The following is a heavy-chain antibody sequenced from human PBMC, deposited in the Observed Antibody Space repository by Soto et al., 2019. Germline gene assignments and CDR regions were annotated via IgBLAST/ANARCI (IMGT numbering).Heavy chain of an antibody. CDR2: ISYDGSTT. J-gene: IGHJ5*02. D-gene: IGHD4-17*01. CDR3: ARHLASTVTTSDWLDP. V-gene: IGHV3-30-3*01. CDR1: GFTLSRHA. Sequence: PGGSLRLSCAASGFTLSRHAMHWVRQAPGKGLEWLSIISYDGSTTYYADSVKGRFTISRDNSKNTLYLQMNSLRGDDTAVYFCARHLASTVTTSDWLDPWGQGTLVTVSS.